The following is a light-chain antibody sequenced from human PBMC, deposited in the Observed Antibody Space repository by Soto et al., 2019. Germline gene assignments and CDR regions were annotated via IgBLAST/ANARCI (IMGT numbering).Light chain of an antibody. Sequence: QSVLTQPPSVSGAPGQRVTISCTGSSSNIGAGYDVHWYQQLPGTAPKLLIYGNSNRPSGVPDRFSGSKSGTSASLAITGLQAEDEADYYCHSYDSSLSGYVFGTATKIT. CDR1: SSNIGAGYD. J-gene: IGLJ1*01. CDR3: HSYDSSLSGYV. V-gene: IGLV1-40*01. CDR2: GNS.